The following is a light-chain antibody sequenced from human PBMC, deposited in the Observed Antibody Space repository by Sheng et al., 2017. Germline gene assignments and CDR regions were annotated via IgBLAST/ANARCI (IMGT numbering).Light chain of an antibody. J-gene: IGKJ1*01. CDR3: QQYNVYPWT. V-gene: IGKV1-8*01. CDR1: QDISSY. Sequence: AIRITQSPSSLSASTGDRVTITCRASQDISSYLAWYQQKAGKAPALLIYKVSNLENGVPSRFSGSESGTEFTLTISSLQPEDFATYYCQQYNVYPWTFGQGTKVEIK. CDR2: KVS.